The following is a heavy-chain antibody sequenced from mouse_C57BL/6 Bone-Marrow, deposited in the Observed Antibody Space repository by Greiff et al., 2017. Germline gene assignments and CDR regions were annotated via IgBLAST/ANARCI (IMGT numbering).Heavy chain of an antibody. CDR3: VRTYYSNSFAY. D-gene: IGHD2-5*01. V-gene: IGHV10-1*01. J-gene: IGHJ3*01. CDR1: GFSFNTYA. CDR2: IRSKSNNYAT. Sequence: EVKLVESGGGLVQPTGSLKLSCAASGFSFNTYAMNWVRQAPGKGLEWVARIRSKSNNYATYYAASVKDRFTISRDDSESMLYLQMNNLKTEDTAMYYCVRTYYSNSFAYWGQGTLVTVSA.